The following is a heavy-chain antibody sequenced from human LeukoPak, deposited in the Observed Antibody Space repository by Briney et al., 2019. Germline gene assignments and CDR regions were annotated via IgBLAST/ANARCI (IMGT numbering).Heavy chain of an antibody. D-gene: IGHD1-14*01. CDR3: ARDRTGAGLDY. Sequence: GGSLRLSCAASGFTFSSSWMNWVRRAPGKGLEWVANIRQDGNEKYFADSVKGRFTISRDNAKNSLFLQVNSLRAEDTAVYYCARDRTGAGLDYWGQGTLVTVSS. CDR1: GFTFSSSW. V-gene: IGHV3-7*03. J-gene: IGHJ4*02. CDR2: IRQDGNEK.